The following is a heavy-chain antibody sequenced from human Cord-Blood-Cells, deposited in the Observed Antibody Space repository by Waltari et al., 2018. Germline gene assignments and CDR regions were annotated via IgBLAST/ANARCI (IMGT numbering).Heavy chain of an antibody. J-gene: IGHJ4*02. V-gene: IGHV3-7*01. D-gene: IGHD6-13*01. Sequence: EVQLVESGGGLVQPGGSLRLSCAASGFTFSSYWMSWVRQAPGKGLEGVANIKQEGSEKYYVDSVKGRFTISRDNAKNSLYLQMNSLRAEDTAVYYCARDLYSSSWLFDYWGQGTLVTVSS. CDR1: GFTFSSYW. CDR2: IKQEGSEK. CDR3: ARDLYSSSWLFDY.